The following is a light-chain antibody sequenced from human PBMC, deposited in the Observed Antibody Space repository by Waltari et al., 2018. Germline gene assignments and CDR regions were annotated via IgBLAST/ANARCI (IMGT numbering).Light chain of an antibody. CDR3: CSYAGTYFWV. Sequence: QSALTQPRSVSGSPGQSVTIPCSGTSSDVGGYAFISWYQHHPGQAPKLMIYDVTKRPSGVPDRFSGSKSGNTASLTISGLQAEDEADYYCCSYAGTYFWVFGGGTKLTVL. J-gene: IGLJ3*02. V-gene: IGLV2-11*01. CDR2: DVT. CDR1: SSDVGGYAF.